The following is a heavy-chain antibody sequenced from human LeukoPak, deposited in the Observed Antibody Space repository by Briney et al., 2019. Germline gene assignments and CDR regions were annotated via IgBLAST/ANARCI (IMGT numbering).Heavy chain of an antibody. D-gene: IGHD2-21*01. CDR1: GFTFRSYW. V-gene: IGHV3-7*05. CDR3: ARDWGLAFDY. J-gene: IGHJ4*02. Sequence: GSLRLSCAASGFTFRSYWMSRVRQAPGKELEWVANIKQDGSEKYYVDSVKGRFTSSRDNAKNSLYLQMNSLRGKDAAVYYCARDWGLAFDYWGQGTLVTVPS. CDR2: IKQDGSEK.